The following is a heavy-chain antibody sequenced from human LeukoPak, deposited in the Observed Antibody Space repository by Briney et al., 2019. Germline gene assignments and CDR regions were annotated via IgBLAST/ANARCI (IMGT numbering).Heavy chain of an antibody. V-gene: IGHV3-48*04. J-gene: IGHJ4*02. Sequence: GGSLRPSCAASGFTFSSYSMNWVRQAPGKGLEWVSYISSSSSTIYYADSVEGRFTISRDNAKNSLYLQMNSLRAEDTAVYYCARGQLLLDYWGQGTLVTVSS. D-gene: IGHD2-2*01. CDR2: ISSSSSTI. CDR1: GFTFSSYS. CDR3: ARGQLLLDY.